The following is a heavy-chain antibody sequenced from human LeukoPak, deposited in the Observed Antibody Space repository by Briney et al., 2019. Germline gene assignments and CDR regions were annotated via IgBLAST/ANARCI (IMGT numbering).Heavy chain of an antibody. CDR2: ISSSGSTI. Sequence: GGSLRLSCAASGFTFSSYEMNWVRQAPGKGLEWVSYISSSGSTIYYADSVKGRFTISRDNAKNSLYLQMNSLRAEDTAVYYCARDTYYYDSSGYYKFDYWGQGTLVTVSS. D-gene: IGHD3-22*01. V-gene: IGHV3-48*03. J-gene: IGHJ4*02. CDR3: ARDTYYYDSSGYYKFDY. CDR1: GFTFSSYE.